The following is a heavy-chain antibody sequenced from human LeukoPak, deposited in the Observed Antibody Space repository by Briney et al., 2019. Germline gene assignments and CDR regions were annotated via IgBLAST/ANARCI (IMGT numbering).Heavy chain of an antibody. CDR2: ISYEGSNK. CDR1: GFTFSSYA. J-gene: IGHJ4*02. Sequence: GGSLSLSCAAWGFTFSSYAVQWVRGARGKGLECGAVISYEGSNKYYADSVKGRFTISRDNSKNTLYLQMNSLRAEDTAVYYCASSVGAPFDYWGQGTLVTVSS. V-gene: IGHV3-30*17. D-gene: IGHD1-26*01. CDR3: ASSVGAPFDY.